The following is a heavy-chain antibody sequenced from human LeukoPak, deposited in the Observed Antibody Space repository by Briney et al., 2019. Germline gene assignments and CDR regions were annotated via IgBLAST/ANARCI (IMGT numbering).Heavy chain of an antibody. Sequence: GASVKVSCKASGYTFTSYGISWVRQAPGQGLEWMGWISAYNGNTNYAQKLQDRVTMTTDTSTSTAYMELRSLRSDDTAVYYCARAVMYYYDSSGYYDPDPFDIWGQGTMVTVSS. CDR1: GYTFTSYG. D-gene: IGHD3-22*01. CDR3: ARAVMYYYDSSGYYDPDPFDI. J-gene: IGHJ3*02. V-gene: IGHV1-18*01. CDR2: ISAYNGNT.